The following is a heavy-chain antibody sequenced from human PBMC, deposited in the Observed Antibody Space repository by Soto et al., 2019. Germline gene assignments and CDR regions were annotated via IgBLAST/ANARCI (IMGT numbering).Heavy chain of an antibody. J-gene: IGHJ2*01. D-gene: IGHD2-21*01. CDR1: GYTFTGYY. CDR2: INPNSGGT. Sequence: QVQLVQSGAEVKKPGASVKVSCKASGYTFTGYYIHWVRQARGQGLEWMGWINPNSGGTNYEEKFQGWVTMTRDTAISTAYMELSRLRSDDTAVYYCARDPGAAPETGSDYPYWYFDLWGRGTLVTVSS. V-gene: IGHV1-2*04. CDR3: ARDPGAAPETGSDYPYWYFDL.